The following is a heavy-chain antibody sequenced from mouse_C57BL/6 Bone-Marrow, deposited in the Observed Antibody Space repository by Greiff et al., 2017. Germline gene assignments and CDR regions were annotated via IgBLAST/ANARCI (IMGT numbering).Heavy chain of an antibody. V-gene: IGHV3-8*01. CDR1: GYSITSDY. D-gene: IGHD2-3*01. CDR3: ARFYDGYYGYFDV. J-gene: IGHJ1*03. CDR2: ISYSGST. Sequence: EVQRVESGPGLAKPSQTLSLTCSVTGYSITSDYWNWIRKFPGHKLEYMGYISYSGSTYYNPSLKSRISITRDTSKNQYYLQLNSVTTEDTATYYCARFYDGYYGYFDVWGTGTTVTVSS.